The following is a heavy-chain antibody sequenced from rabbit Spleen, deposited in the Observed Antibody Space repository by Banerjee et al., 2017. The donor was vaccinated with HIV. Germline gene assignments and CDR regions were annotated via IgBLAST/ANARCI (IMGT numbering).Heavy chain of an antibody. Sequence: QEQLVESGGGLVQPEGSLTLTCTASGFSFSSSYYMCWVRQAPGKGLECIACIYADRSGSTYYANWAKGRFTISRTSSTTVTLEMTSLTAADTATYFCARVSAWYSGMDLWGQGTLVTVS. J-gene: IGHJ6*01. CDR3: ARVSAWYSGMDL. CDR2: IYADRSGST. V-gene: IGHV1S45*01. D-gene: IGHD7-1*01. CDR1: GFSFSSSYY.